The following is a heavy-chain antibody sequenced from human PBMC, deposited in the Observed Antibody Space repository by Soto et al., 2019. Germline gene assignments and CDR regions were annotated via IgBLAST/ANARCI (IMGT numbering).Heavy chain of an antibody. J-gene: IGHJ6*02. Sequence: LRLSCSASGFTFSSYWMSWVRQAPGKGLEWVANIKQDGSEKYYVDSVKGRFTISRDNAKNSLYLQMNSLRAEDTAVYYCARAKRSSWWYYYYGMDVWGQGTKVTVSS. CDR3: ARAKRSSWWYYYYGMDV. CDR1: GFTFSSYW. V-gene: IGHV3-7*01. CDR2: IKQDGSEK. D-gene: IGHD6-13*01.